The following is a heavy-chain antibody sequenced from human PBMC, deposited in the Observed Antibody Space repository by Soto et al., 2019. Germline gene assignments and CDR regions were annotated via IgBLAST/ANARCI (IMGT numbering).Heavy chain of an antibody. CDR3: ATSPGFFEWSPFDY. J-gene: IGHJ4*02. CDR2: IKSKNDGGTT. V-gene: IGHV3-15*01. Sequence: GGSLRLSCAASGFTFSNAWMSWVRQAPGKGLEWVGLIKSKNDGGTTDYAAPVKGRFAISRDDSKNTLYLQMNSLKAEDTAFYYCATSPGFFEWSPFDYWGPGTLVTVSS. D-gene: IGHD3-3*01. CDR1: GFTFSNAW.